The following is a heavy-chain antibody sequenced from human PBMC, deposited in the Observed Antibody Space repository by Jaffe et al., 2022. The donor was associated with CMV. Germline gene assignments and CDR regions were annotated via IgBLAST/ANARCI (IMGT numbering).Heavy chain of an antibody. V-gene: IGHV3-9*01. CDR3: AKGRRLWSYFDY. J-gene: IGHJ4*02. CDR2: ISWNSGSI. Sequence: EVQLVESGGGLVQPGRSLRLSCAASGFTFDDYAMHWVRQAPGKGLEWVSGISWNSGSIGYADSVKGRFTISRDNAKNSLYLQMNSLRAEDTALYYCAKGRRLWSYFDYWGQGTLVTVSS. CDR1: GFTFDDYA. D-gene: IGHD5-18*01.